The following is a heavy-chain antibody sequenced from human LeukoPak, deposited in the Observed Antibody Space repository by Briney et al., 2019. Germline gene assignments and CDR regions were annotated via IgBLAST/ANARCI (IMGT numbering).Heavy chain of an antibody. V-gene: IGHV4-30-4*01. J-gene: IGHJ4*02. Sequence: SETLSLTCTVSGGSISSGDYYWSRIRQPPGKGLEWIGYIYYSGSTYYNPSLKSRVTISVDTSKNQFSLKLSSVTAADTAVYYCARRLGIAAAGTGFDYWGQGTLVTVSS. CDR1: GGSISSGDYY. D-gene: IGHD6-13*01. CDR3: ARRLGIAAAGTGFDY. CDR2: IYYSGST.